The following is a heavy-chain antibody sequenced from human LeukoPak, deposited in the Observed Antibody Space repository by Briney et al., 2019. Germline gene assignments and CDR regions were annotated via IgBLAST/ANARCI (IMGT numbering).Heavy chain of an antibody. CDR3: ARESYCSGGSCYLTY. CDR1: GFTFSSYS. Sequence: GGSLRLPCAASGFTFSSYSMNWVRQAPGKGLEWVSSISSSSSYIYYADSVKGRFTISRDNAKNSLYLQMNSLRAEDTAVYYCARESYCSGGSCYLTYWGQGTLVTVSS. V-gene: IGHV3-21*01. D-gene: IGHD2-15*01. J-gene: IGHJ4*02. CDR2: ISSSSSYI.